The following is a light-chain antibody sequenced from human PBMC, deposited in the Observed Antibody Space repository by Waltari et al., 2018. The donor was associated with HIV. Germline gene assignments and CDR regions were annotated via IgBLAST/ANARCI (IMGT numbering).Light chain of an antibody. CDR2: GNS. CDR3: QSYDSSLSGYV. J-gene: IGLJ1*01. CDR1: SSNIGAGYD. Sequence: QSVLTQPPSVSGAPGQRVTISCTGRSSNIGAGYDVHWYQQLPGAAPKLLIYGNSNRPAGVPDRSSASTAGTSASLAITGLQAEDEADYYCQSYDSSLSGYVFGTGTKVTVL. V-gene: IGLV1-40*01.